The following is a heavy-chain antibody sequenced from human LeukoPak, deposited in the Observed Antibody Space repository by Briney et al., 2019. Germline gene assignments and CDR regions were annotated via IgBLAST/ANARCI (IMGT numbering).Heavy chain of an antibody. Sequence: GRSLRLSCAASGFTFSSYAMHWVRQAPGKGLEWVAVISYDGSNKYYADSVKGRFTISRDNSKNTLYLQMNSLRAEDTAVYYCARIYDYVWGSYPQDWGQGTLVTVSS. J-gene: IGHJ4*02. CDR2: ISYDGSNK. CDR3: ARIYDYVWGSYPQD. D-gene: IGHD3-16*02. V-gene: IGHV3-30*04. CDR1: GFTFSSYA.